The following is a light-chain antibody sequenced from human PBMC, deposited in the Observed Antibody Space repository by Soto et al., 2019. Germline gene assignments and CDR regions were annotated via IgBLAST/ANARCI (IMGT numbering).Light chain of an antibody. CDR3: QQRNDGARLS. Sequence: ETVLTQSPATLSLSPGERATLSCRASQSVGDYLAWYQQKPGQAPRLLIYDSSNRATGVPARFSGSGSGTDFTLPISSLEAEDVAVYYCQQRNDGARLSFGGGTKVEMK. J-gene: IGKJ4*01. V-gene: IGKV3-11*01. CDR2: DSS. CDR1: QSVGDY.